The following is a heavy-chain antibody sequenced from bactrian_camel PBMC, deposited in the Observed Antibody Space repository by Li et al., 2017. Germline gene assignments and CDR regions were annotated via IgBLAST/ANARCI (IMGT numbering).Heavy chain of an antibody. CDR2: IDSSGTRT. J-gene: IGHJ4*01. CDR1: GFTFSYYD. V-gene: IGHV3S40*01. Sequence: QLVESGGGLVQPGGSLRLSCAASGFTFSYYDMSWVRQAPGKGLELVSRIDIDSSGTRTSYADSVKGRFTISRDNAKNTLYLQMNSLKTEDTAVYYCATDRDSTGVVGTGVYNYWGQGTQVTVS. CDR3: ATDRDSTGVVGTGVYNY. D-gene: IGHD6*01.